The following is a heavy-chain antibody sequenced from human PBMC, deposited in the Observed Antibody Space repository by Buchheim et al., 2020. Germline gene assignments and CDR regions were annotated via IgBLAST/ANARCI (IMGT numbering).Heavy chain of an antibody. CDR1: GGSIRSYS. D-gene: IGHD2-15*01. Sequence: QVQLQESGPGLVKPSETLSLTCTVSGGSIRSYSVSWIRQPPGKGLEWIGNLYYSGITNFNPSLKSRVTISVDTSKNQFSLKVRSVTAADTAVYYCAKGPNCSGGSCYSGGCFDPWGQGTL. J-gene: IGHJ5*02. CDR3: AKGPNCSGGSCYSGGCFDP. CDR2: LYYSGIT. V-gene: IGHV4-59*01.